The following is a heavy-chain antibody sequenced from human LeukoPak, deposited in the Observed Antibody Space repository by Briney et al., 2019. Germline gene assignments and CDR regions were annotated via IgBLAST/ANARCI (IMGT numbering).Heavy chain of an antibody. CDR1: GCTFTTYG. V-gene: IGHV1-18*01. D-gene: IGHD2-15*01. CDR3: ARDCIGCHGFDY. Sequence: ASVKASCKASGCTFTTYGITWVRQAPGQGLEWMGWVSAYADNTNYVQKFQGRVTMTTDTSTSTAYMELRSLRSDDTAVYYCARDCIGCHGFDYWGQGTLVTVSS. CDR2: VSAYADNT. J-gene: IGHJ4*02.